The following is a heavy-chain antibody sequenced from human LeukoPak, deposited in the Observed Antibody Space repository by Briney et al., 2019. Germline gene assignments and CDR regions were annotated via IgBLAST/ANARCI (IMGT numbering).Heavy chain of an antibody. J-gene: IGHJ5*02. CDR1: GGSISSSNW. CDR2: IYHSGST. Sequence: SETLSLTCAVSGGSISSSNWWSWARQPPGKGLEWIGEIYHSGSTNYNPSLKSRVTISVDKSKNQFSLKLSSVTAADTAVYYCARGGYYGSGSYYNYNWFDPWGQGTLVTVSS. V-gene: IGHV4-4*02. CDR3: ARGGYYGSGSYYNYNWFDP. D-gene: IGHD3-10*01.